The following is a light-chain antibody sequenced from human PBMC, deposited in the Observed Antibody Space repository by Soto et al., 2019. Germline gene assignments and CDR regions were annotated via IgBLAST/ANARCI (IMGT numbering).Light chain of an antibody. V-gene: IGKV3-20*01. CDR3: HQFYNSPSM. CDR1: QSVSSTY. J-gene: IGKJ1*01. Sequence: DIVLTQSPGTLSLSPGERATLSCRASQSVSSTYLAWYQQKPGQAPRLLIFGASSRATGIPDRFSGSGSGADFTLSISSLESEDFAVYYCHQFYNSPSMFGQGTKVEIK. CDR2: GAS.